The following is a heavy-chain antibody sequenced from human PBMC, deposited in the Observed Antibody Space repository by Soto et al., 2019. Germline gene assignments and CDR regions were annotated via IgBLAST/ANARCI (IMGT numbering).Heavy chain of an antibody. CDR1: GFTFGDYA. D-gene: IGHD3-22*01. CDR3: TRVVGTYYYDSSGPPVPMAMDY. V-gene: IGHV3-49*03. J-gene: IGHJ4*02. CDR2: IRSKAYGGTT. Sequence: GGSLRLSCTASGFTFGDYAMSWFRQAPGKGLEWVGFIRSKAYGGTTEYAASVKGRFTISRDDSKSIAYLQMNSLKTEDTAVYYCTRVVGTYYYDSSGPPVPMAMDYWGQGT.